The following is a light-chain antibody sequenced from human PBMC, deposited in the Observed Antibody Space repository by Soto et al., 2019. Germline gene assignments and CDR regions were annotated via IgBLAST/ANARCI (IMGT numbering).Light chain of an antibody. V-gene: IGLV1-40*01. CDR3: QSYDMSLNNYV. CDR2: GGN. J-gene: IGLJ1*01. CDR1: SSNIGAPYD. Sequence: QSALREPPSGSGAPGQTVTISCTGSSSNIGAPYDVHWYQHLPGTAPKLLIYGGNNRPSGVPDRFSGSRSGTSASLDITGLQAEDEAAYFCQSYDMSLNNYVFGTGTKVTVL.